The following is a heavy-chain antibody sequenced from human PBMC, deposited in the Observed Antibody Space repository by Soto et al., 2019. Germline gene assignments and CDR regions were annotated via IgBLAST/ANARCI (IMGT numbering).Heavy chain of an antibody. D-gene: IGHD2-2*01. CDR3: ASEILAVPTNYYYGMDV. V-gene: IGHV4-30-4*01. CDR2: IYYSGST. J-gene: IGHJ6*02. Sequence: TLSLTCTVSGGSISSGDYYWSWIRKPQGNGLVWVGYIYYSGSTYYTPSLKGRVTISVDTAKSRCTLKLSYVTAASTAVYYCASEILAVPTNYYYGMDVWGQGTRVTVSS. CDR1: GGSISSGDYY.